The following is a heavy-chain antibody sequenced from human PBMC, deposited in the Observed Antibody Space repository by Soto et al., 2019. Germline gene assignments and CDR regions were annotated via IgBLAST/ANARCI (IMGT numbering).Heavy chain of an antibody. CDR1: GYTLTELS. CDR2: FDPEDGET. D-gene: IGHD3-10*01. CDR3: ATWAVRGVINYYFDY. Sequence: ASVKVSCKVSGYTLTELSMHWVRQAPGKGLEWMGGFDPEDGETIYAQKFQGRVTMTEDTSTDTAYMELSSLRSEDTAVYYCATWAVRGVINYYFDYWGQEPWSPSPQ. J-gene: IGHJ4*01. V-gene: IGHV1-24*01.